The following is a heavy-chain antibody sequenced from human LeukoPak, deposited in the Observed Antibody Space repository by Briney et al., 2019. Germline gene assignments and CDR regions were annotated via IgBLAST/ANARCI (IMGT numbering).Heavy chain of an antibody. Sequence: ASVKVSCKASGGSFSRYAISWVRQAPGQGLEWMGGIIPIFGTANYAQKFQGRVTITADESTRTAYMELRTLRSEDTAIYYCARGSGGTGGYYYVYWGRGTPVTVSS. J-gene: IGHJ4*02. CDR1: GGSFSRYA. CDR2: IIPIFGTA. CDR3: ARGSGGTGGYYYVY. V-gene: IGHV1-69*13. D-gene: IGHD3-22*01.